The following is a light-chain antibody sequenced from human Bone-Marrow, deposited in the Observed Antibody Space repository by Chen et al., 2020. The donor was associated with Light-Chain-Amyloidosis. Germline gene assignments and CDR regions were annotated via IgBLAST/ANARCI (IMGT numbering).Light chain of an antibody. Sequence: QFALTQPASVSGSPGQSITIPCTGTSSDVGGDNHVSWYQQHPDKAPKLMIYEVTNRPSWFPDLFSGSKSDNTASLTISGLQTEDEADYFCSSYTITNTLVFGSGTRVTVL. CDR2: EVT. CDR1: SSDVGGDNH. J-gene: IGLJ1*01. CDR3: SSYTITNTLV. V-gene: IGLV2-14*01.